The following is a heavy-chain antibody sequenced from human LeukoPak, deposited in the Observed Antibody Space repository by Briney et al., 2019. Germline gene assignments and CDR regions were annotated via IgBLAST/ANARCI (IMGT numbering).Heavy chain of an antibody. J-gene: IGHJ4*02. V-gene: IGHV5-51*01. CDR2: IYPGDSDT. CDR3: ARRVDSSWFFDY. Sequence: GESLKISCKGSGYIFTNYWIGWVRQMPGRGLEWMGIIYPGDSDTRYIPSFQGQVTISVDKSISTAYLQWSSLKASDTAMYYCARRVDSSWFFDYWGQGTRVTVSS. D-gene: IGHD6-13*01. CDR1: GYIFTNYW.